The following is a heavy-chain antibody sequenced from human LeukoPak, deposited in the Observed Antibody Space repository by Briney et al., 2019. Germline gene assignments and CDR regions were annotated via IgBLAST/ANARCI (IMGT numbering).Heavy chain of an antibody. J-gene: IGHJ4*02. CDR3: ARGSDSSGYYSGFFTFDY. V-gene: IGHV4-31*03. D-gene: IGHD3-22*01. Sequence: PLETLSLTCTVSGGSISSGGYYWSWIRQHPGKGLEWIGYIYYSGSTYYNPSLKSRVTISVDTSKNQFSLKLSSMTAADTAVYYCARGSDSSGYYSGFFTFDYWGQGTLVTVSS. CDR2: IYYSGST. CDR1: GGSISSGGYY.